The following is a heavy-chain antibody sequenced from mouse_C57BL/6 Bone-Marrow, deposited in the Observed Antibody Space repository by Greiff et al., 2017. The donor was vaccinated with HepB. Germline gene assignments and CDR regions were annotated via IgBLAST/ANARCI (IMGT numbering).Heavy chain of an antibody. V-gene: IGHV2-3*01. CDR3: VKKTAVVATWDWYFDV. Sequence: QVQLQQSGPGLVAPSQSLSITCTVSGFSLTSYGVSWVRQPPGKGLEWLGVIWGDGSTNYHSALISRLSISKDNSKSQVFLKLNSLQTDDTATYYCVKKTAVVATWDWYFDVWGTGTTVTVSS. D-gene: IGHD1-1*01. CDR2: IWGDGST. J-gene: IGHJ1*03. CDR1: GFSLTSYG.